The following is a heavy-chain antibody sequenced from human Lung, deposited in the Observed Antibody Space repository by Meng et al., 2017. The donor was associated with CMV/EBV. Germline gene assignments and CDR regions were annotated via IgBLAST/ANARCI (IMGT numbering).Heavy chain of an antibody. CDR1: GGSITSGGYY. J-gene: IGHJ5*02. CDR2: IYYTGST. D-gene: IGHD3/OR15-3a*01. CDR3: ARDSGWTWFDP. V-gene: IGHV4-31*03. Sequence: SXTLSLTCTVSGGSITSGGYYWSWIRQHPGKGLEWIGYIYYTGSTYYNPSLKSRVIISVDTSKNQFSLKLTSVTAADTAMYYCARDSGWTWFDPWGQGTLVTVSS.